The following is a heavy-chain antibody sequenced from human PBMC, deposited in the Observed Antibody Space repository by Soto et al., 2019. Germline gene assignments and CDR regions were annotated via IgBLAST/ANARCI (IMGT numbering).Heavy chain of an antibody. D-gene: IGHD2-21*01. J-gene: IGHJ6*02. CDR3: VPRRSGCDWGQSYSSHSYYALDV. Sequence: QITLKESGPTLVKPTQTLTLTCTFSGSSLSTTRLGVVSIRQPPGKVLEGLALLYWDDDKRYSPSLKSRHTITKDNSRNQVVLTMTYMDPVDTATHYCVPRRSGCDWGQSYSSHSYYALDVWGQGTTVTFSS. CDR1: GSSLSTTRLG. V-gene: IGHV2-5*02. CDR2: LYWDDDK.